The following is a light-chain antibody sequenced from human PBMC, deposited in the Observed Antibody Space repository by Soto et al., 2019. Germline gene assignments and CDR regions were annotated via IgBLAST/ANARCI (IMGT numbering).Light chain of an antibody. CDR1: SSNVGTNT. CDR2: SNN. Sequence: QAVLTQPPSASGTPGQRVTISCSGSSSNVGTNTVNWYQLLPGAAPKVLVYSNNQRPSGVPDRFSGSKSGTSASLAISGLQSEDEADYYCCSFAGSYYVFGTGTKLTVL. CDR3: CSFAGSYYV. V-gene: IGLV1-44*01. J-gene: IGLJ1*01.